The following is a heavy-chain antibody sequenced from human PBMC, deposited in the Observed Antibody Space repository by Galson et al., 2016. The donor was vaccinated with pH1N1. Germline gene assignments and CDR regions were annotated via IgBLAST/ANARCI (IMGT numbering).Heavy chain of an antibody. J-gene: IGHJ5*02. V-gene: IGHV4-61*02. CDR1: GGSISSRTYY. D-gene: IGHD3-10*01. Sequence: TLSLTCTVSGGSISSRTYYWSWIRQPAGKGLEWIGLVYNSGSTRYNPSPKSRVTISADTSKSQLSLKMTSVTAADTAVYYCARGGEEVLTFGEPHNWFDPWGQGILVTVSS. CDR3: ARGGEEVLTFGEPHNWFDP. CDR2: VYNSGST.